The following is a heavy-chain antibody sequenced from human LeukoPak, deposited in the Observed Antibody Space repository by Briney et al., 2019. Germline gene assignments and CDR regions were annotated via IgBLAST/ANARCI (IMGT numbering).Heavy chain of an antibody. V-gene: IGHV4-39*01. Sequence: PSETLSLTCTVSGGSISSSSYYWGWIRQPPGKGLEWIGSIYYSGSTYYNPSLKSRVTISVDTSKNQFSLKLSSVTAADTAVYYCARLSIPSIAALGFWFDPWGQGTLVTVSS. CDR1: GGSISSSSYY. CDR3: ARLSIPSIAALGFWFDP. CDR2: IYYSGST. J-gene: IGHJ5*02. D-gene: IGHD6-6*01.